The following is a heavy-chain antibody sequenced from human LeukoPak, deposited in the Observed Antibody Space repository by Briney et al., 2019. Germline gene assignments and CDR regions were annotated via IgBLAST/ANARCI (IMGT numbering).Heavy chain of an antibody. CDR2: INAGNGNT. Sequence: ASVKVSCKASGYIFTSYAIHWVRQAPGQRLEWMGWINAGNGNTKYSQKFQGRVTIARDTSASTAYMELSSLRSEDTAVYYCARGSYYLGGLDYWGQGTLVTVSS. CDR1: GYIFTSYA. J-gene: IGHJ4*02. CDR3: ARGSYYLGGLDY. D-gene: IGHD1-26*01. V-gene: IGHV1-3*01.